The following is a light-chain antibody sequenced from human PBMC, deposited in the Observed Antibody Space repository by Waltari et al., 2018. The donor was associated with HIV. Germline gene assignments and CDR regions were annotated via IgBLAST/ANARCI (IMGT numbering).Light chain of an antibody. CDR3: QSVDRSRVV. V-gene: IGLV3-25*03. CDR1: ALPKQY. J-gene: IGLJ2*01. Sequence: SYELTQPPSGSVSPGQTARITCPGDALPKQYAYWYHQKPGQAPVVVIYKDSERPSGIPERLSGSSSGTTVTLTISGVQTEDEADYYCQSVDRSRVVFGGGTKLTVL. CDR2: KDS.